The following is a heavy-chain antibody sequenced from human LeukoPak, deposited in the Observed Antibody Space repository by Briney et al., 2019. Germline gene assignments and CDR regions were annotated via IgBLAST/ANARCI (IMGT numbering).Heavy chain of an antibody. D-gene: IGHD1-26*01. Sequence: ASVKVSCKASGYTFTSYGITWVRQAPGQGLEWMGWISTYSGNTNYAQTLQGRVTMTTDTSTTTAYMELRSLRSDDTAVYYCARDRFASGSYSSGERVYWGQGTLVTVSS. CDR3: ARDRFASGSYSSGERVY. V-gene: IGHV1-18*01. CDR2: ISTYSGNT. J-gene: IGHJ4*02. CDR1: GYTFTSYG.